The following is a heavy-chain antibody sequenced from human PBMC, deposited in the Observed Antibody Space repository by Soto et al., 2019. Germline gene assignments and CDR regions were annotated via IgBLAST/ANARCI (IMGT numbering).Heavy chain of an antibody. V-gene: IGHV4-31*03. J-gene: IGHJ4*02. CDR1: GGSITSGGYC. CDR2: IYYSGST. Sequence: QVQLQESGPGLVKPSQTLSLTCTVSGGSITSGGYCWTWIRQHPVKGLEWMGHIYYSGSTSYNPSLKSRVTISIDTSKNQFSLKLTSVTAADTAVYYCARDGDYFGSGCPPLLSKWGQGTLVTVSS. D-gene: IGHD3-10*01. CDR3: ARDGDYFGSGCPPLLSK.